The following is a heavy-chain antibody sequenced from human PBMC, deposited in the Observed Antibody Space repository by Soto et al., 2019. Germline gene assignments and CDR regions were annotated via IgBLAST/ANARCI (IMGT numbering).Heavy chain of an antibody. J-gene: IGHJ4*02. CDR3: ARGRYGDY. V-gene: IGHV1-18*01. CDR2: ISAHNGNT. D-gene: IGHD1-1*01. Sequence: QVHLVQSGAEVKKPGASVKVSCKASGYTFTSYGITWVRQAPGQGLEWMGWISAHNGNTDYAQKLQGRVIVTRDTSTSTAYMELRSLRTDDTAVYYCARGRYGDYWGQGALVTVSS. CDR1: GYTFTSYG.